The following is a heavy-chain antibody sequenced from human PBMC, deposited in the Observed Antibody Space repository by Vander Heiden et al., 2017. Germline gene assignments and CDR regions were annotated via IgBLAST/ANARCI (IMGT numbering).Heavy chain of an antibody. CDR1: GLTFSSYA. J-gene: IGHJ4*02. V-gene: IGHV3-30-3*01. CDR2: IAYDESNK. Sequence: QVQPVESRGRVAPPGRSLRLPCTDSGLTFSSYAMHWVRPAQGKGLEWVVVIAYDESNKYYADSVKGRFTSSRENSKNTLYLQMNSLRAEDTAVYYCARGNRWGGGWREFDDGGQVTLVTVSS. D-gene: IGHD6-19*01. CDR3: ARGNRWGGGWREFDD.